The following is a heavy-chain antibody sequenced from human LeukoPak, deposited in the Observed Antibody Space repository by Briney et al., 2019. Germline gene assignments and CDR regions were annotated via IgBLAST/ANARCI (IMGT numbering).Heavy chain of an antibody. J-gene: IGHJ3*02. CDR3: ARDKNNWNDGGDAFDI. V-gene: IGHV3-21*01. CDR1: GFTFSSYS. CDR2: ISSSSSYI. D-gene: IGHD1-20*01. Sequence: GGSLRLSCAASGFTFSSYSMNWVRQAPGKGLEWVSSISSSSSYIYYADSVKGRFTISRDNAKNSLYLQMNSLRAEDTAVYYCARDKNNWNDGGDAFDIWGQGTMVTVSP.